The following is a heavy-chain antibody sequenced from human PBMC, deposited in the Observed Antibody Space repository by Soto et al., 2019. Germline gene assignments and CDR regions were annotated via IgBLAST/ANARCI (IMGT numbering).Heavy chain of an antibody. V-gene: IGHV3-30-3*01. Sequence: GGSLRLSCAASGFTFSSYAMHWVRQAPGKGLEWVAVISYDGSNKYYADSVKGRFTISRDNSKNTLYLQMNSLRAEDTAVYYCARDPPNPRDTPYYYDSSGYPDYWGQGTLVTVSS. D-gene: IGHD3-22*01. J-gene: IGHJ4*02. CDR1: GFTFSSYA. CDR2: ISYDGSNK. CDR3: ARDPPNPRDTPYYYDSSGYPDY.